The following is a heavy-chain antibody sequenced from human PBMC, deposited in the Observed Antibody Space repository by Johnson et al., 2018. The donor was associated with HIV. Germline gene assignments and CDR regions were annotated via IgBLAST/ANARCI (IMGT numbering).Heavy chain of an antibody. CDR2: IWYDGSNK. V-gene: IGHV3-33*06. J-gene: IGHJ3*02. D-gene: IGHD5-18*01. CDR1: GFTFSSYG. CDR3: VNGAFKTWIQLWATWGAYDAFDI. Sequence: VQLVESGGGVVQPGRSLRLSCAASGFTFSSYGMHWVRQAPGKGLEWVAVIWYDGSNKYYADSVKGRFTISRDNSKNTLYLQMNSLRAEDTAVYYCVNGAFKTWIQLWATWGAYDAFDIWGQGTMVTVSS.